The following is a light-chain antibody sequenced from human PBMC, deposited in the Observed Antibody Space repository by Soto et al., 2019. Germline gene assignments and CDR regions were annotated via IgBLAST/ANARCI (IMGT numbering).Light chain of an antibody. CDR3: ETWDSNSWV. CDR2: LEGSGSY. CDR1: SGHSSYI. V-gene: IGLV4-60*02. J-gene: IGLJ3*02. Sequence: QLVLTQSSSASASLGSSVKFTCTLSSGHSSYIIAWHQQQPGKAPRYLMKLEGSGSYNKGSGVPDRFSGSSSGADRYLTISNLQFADEADYYCETWDSNSWVFGGGTQLTVL.